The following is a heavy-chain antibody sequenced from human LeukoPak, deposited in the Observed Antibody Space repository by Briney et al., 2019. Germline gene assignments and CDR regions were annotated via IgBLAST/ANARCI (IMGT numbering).Heavy chain of an antibody. D-gene: IGHD3-22*01. CDR1: AFTFSNYG. J-gene: IGHJ4*02. Sequence: PGRSLRLSCAASAFTFSNYGMNWVRQAPGKGLEWVSYISSSSSTKSYADSVKGRFTISRDNAKNSLYLQMNSLRAEDTAVYYCTRFLFYYDSSVFYDYFDYWGQGTLVTVSS. CDR2: ISSSSSTK. CDR3: TRFLFYYDSSVFYDYFDY. V-gene: IGHV3-48*01.